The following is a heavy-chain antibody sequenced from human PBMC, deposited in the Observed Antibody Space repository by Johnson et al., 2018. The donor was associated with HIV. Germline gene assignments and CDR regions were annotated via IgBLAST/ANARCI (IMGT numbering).Heavy chain of an antibody. CDR2: IYSGGST. D-gene: IGHD6-25*01. V-gene: IGHV3-66*01. Sequence: VQLVESGGGLVQSGGSLRLACVASGFIVGTKYMSWVRQAPGKGLEWVSVIYSGGSTYYTDSVKGRFTISRDNSKNTLYLQMNSLRAEDTAVYYCAKGGWWEGLEVKVAAAFDIWGQGTMVTVSS. CDR1: GFIVGTKY. J-gene: IGHJ3*02. CDR3: AKGGWWEGLEVKVAAAFDI.